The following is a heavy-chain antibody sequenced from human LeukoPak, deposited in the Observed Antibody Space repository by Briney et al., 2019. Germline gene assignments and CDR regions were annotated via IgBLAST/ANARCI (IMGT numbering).Heavy chain of an antibody. CDR2: INESGDA. V-gene: IGHV4-34*01. CDR3: ARGLYWESAGNGICYMDV. CDR1: GGPFSGYD. J-gene: IGHJ6*03. Sequence: PSETLSLTCAVSGGPFSGYDWSWIRQPPGKGLEWIAEINESGDANYNPSLKSRVTISVNTSKSQLSLILSSVTAADTAVYYCARGLYWESAGNGICYMDVWDTGTAVTVSS. D-gene: IGHD2-15*01.